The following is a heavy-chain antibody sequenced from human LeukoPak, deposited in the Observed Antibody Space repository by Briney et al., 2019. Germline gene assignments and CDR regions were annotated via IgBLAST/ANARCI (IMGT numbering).Heavy chain of an antibody. V-gene: IGHV3-15*01. CDR1: GFTFSDYY. D-gene: IGHD3-22*01. Sequence: PGGSLRLSCAASGFTFSDYYMSWIRQAPGKGLEWVGRIRSNSDGGTIDYAAPVKGRFTLSRDDSKTTLYLQMNSLQTEDTAVYYCATDFYDSTWGQGTLVTVSS. J-gene: IGHJ5*02. CDR2: IRSNSDGGTI. CDR3: ATDFYDST.